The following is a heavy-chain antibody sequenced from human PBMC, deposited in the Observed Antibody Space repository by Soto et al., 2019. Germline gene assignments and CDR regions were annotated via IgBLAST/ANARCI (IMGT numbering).Heavy chain of an antibody. CDR1: GGSFSGYY. Sequence: PSETLSLTCAVYGGSFSGYYWSWIRQPPGKGLEWIGEINHSGSTNYNPSLKSRVTISVDTSKNQFSLKLSSVTAADTAVYYCARGLGAITMIVVNAFDIWGQGTMVTVSS. J-gene: IGHJ3*02. CDR3: ARGLGAITMIVVNAFDI. CDR2: INHSGST. D-gene: IGHD3-22*01. V-gene: IGHV4-34*01.